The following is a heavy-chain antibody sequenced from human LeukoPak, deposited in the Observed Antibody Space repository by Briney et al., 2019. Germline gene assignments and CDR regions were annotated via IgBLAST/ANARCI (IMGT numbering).Heavy chain of an antibody. V-gene: IGHV4-39*07. CDR2: IYYSGST. J-gene: IGHJ4*02. CDR1: GGSISSSSYY. D-gene: IGHD6-6*01. CDR3: ARGNGGSSYGPLGY. Sequence: SETLSLTCTVSGGSISSSSYYWGWIRQPPGKGLEWIGSIYYSGSTYYNPSLKSRVTISVDTSKNQFSLKLSSVTAADTAVYYCARGNGGSSYGPLGYWGQGTLVTVSS.